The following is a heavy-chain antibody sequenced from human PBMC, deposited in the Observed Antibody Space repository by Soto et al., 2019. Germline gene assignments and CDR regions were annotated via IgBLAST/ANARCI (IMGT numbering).Heavy chain of an antibody. CDR2: MYFGGSF. Sequence: QTQLQESGPGLVKPSETLSLNCTVSGASVSDGYWSWIRQPPGKGLEWIGFMYFGGSFNYNPSLTSRFTISVETSNTQYSLKLTSVTAADTAVYYCARSYYDSTGFAVGPWGQGTLVTVSS. D-gene: IGHD3-22*01. CDR3: ARSYYDSTGFAVGP. J-gene: IGHJ5*02. V-gene: IGHV4-59*02. CDR1: GASVSDGY.